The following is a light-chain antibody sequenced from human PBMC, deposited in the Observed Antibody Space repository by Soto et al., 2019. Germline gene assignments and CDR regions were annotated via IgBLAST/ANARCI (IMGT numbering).Light chain of an antibody. CDR3: QQRGNWPPT. Sequence: EIVLTQSPATLSLSPGERATLSCRASQSVSSYLAWYQQKPGRAPRLLIYDASNRATGIPARFSGSGSGTDFTLTISSLEPEDFAVYYCQQRGNWPPTFGGGTKVDIK. CDR1: QSVSSY. J-gene: IGKJ4*01. CDR2: DAS. V-gene: IGKV3-11*01.